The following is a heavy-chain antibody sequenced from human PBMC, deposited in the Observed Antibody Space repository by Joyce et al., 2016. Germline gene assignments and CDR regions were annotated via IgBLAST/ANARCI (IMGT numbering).Heavy chain of an antibody. V-gene: IGHV4-39*01. D-gene: IGHD2-21*02. CDR3: ARHEYTMVTHFDY. Sequence: QVQVQESGPGLVKPSETLSLSCAVSGGSISTGSNFWAWIRQSPGRGLEWIGSIHYDGRTYYNPSLRSRPTISVDSFKNHFSLKLTSPTSAETAVYYCARHEYTMVTHFDYWGQGILVTVSS. CDR2: IHYDGRT. J-gene: IGHJ4*02. CDR1: GGSISTGSNF.